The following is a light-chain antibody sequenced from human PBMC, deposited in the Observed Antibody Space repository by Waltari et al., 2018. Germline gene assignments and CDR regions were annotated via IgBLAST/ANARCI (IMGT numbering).Light chain of an antibody. CDR1: PGSVSTNNY. Sequence: QTVVTQEPSFSVSPGGTVTLTCGLSPGSVSTNNYPSWYQQTPGQPPRTLIYSTNTRSSGVPDRFSGSILGSKAALTITGAQADDESDYYCALYVGSAMWVFGGGTKLTVL. J-gene: IGLJ3*02. CDR3: ALYVGSAMWV. CDR2: STN. V-gene: IGLV8-61*01.